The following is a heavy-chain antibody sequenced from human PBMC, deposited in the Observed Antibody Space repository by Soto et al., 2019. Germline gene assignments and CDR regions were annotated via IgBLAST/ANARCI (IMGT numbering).Heavy chain of an antibody. D-gene: IGHD2-8*02. CDR2: ISYDEDNI. Sequence: QLQLVESGGGVVQPGRSLRLSCEASGFIFSNYAMHWVRLAPGKGLQWLAVISYDEDNIFYADSVKGRMSISRDNSKSILYLQMNSLRAEDTAVYYCAEDGTGWHVEGGDYFDQWGQGTLVTVSS. CDR3: AEDGTGWHVEGGDYFDQ. V-gene: IGHV3-30*18. CDR1: GFIFSNYA. J-gene: IGHJ4*02.